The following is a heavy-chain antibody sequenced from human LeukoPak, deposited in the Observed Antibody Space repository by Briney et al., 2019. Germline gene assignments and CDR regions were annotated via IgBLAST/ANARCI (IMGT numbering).Heavy chain of an antibody. D-gene: IGHD2-2*01. J-gene: IGHJ5*02. Sequence: ASVKVSCKASGYTFTSYDINWVRQATGQGLEWMGWMNPNSGNTGYAQKFQGRVTMTRDTSISTAYMELSRLRSDDTAVYYCARAGYCSSTSCYRNWFDPWGQGTLVTVSS. V-gene: IGHV1-8*01. CDR1: GYTFTSYD. CDR3: ARAGYCSSTSCYRNWFDP. CDR2: MNPNSGNT.